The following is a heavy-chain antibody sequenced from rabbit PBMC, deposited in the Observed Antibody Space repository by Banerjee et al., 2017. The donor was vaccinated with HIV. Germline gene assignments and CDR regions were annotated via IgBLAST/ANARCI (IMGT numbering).Heavy chain of an antibody. D-gene: IGHD4-1*01. Sequence: QSLEESGGDLVKPGASLTLTCTSSGFSFSSNYYMCWVRQAPGKGLEWIACIYAGSGGNTYYATWAKGRFTISKTSSTTVTLQMTSLTAADTASYFCARDLAGVIGWNFNLWGQGTLVTVS. V-gene: IGHV1S40*01. J-gene: IGHJ4*01. CDR1: GFSFSSNYY. CDR3: ARDLAGVIGWNFNL. CDR2: IYAGSGGNT.